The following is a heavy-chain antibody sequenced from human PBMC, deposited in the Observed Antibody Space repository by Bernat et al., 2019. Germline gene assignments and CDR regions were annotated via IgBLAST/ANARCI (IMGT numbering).Heavy chain of an antibody. CDR1: GFTFSSYW. D-gene: IGHD6-13*01. Sequence: EVQLVESGGGLVKPGGSLRLSCAASGFTFSSYWMHWVRQAPGKGLVWVSRINSDGSSISYADSVKGRFTISRDNAKNTLYLQMNSLRAEDTAVYYFASPDGSSWYTDLDYWGQGTLVTVSS. CDR3: ASPDGSSWYTDLDY. CDR2: INSDGSSI. J-gene: IGHJ4*02. V-gene: IGHV3-74*01.